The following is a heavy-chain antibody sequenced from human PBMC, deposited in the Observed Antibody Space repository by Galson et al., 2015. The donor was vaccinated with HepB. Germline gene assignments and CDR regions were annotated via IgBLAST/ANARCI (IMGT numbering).Heavy chain of an antibody. D-gene: IGHD4-11*01. CDR2: IYYSGST. V-gene: IGHV4-59*08. CDR3: ARLGFTVTTVDHIYYYYGMDV. CDR1: GFTFSSYA. J-gene: IGHJ6*02. Sequence: LRLSCAASGFTFSSYAMNWVRQTPGKGLEWIGYIYYSGSTNYNPSLKSRVTISVDTSENQFSLKLSSVTAADTAVYYCARLGFTVTTVDHIYYYYGMDVWGQGTTVTVSS.